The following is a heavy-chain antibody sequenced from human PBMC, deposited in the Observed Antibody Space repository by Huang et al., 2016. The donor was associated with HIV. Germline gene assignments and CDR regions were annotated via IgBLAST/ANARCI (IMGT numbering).Heavy chain of an antibody. CDR2: IYTSGST. CDR1: GGSISSYY. J-gene: IGHJ5*02. V-gene: IGHV4-4*07. D-gene: IGHD3-10*01. Sequence: SGGSISSYYWSWIRQPAGKGLEWIGRIYTSGSTNYNPSLKSRVTMSVDTSKNQLSLKLSSVTAADTAVYYWARGGELLWFGEPGGWFDPWGQGTLVTVSS. CDR3: ARGGELLWFGEPGGWFDP.